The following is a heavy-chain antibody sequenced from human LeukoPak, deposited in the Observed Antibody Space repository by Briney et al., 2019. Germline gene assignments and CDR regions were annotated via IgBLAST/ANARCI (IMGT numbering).Heavy chain of an antibody. CDR1: GGSISSGDHY. V-gene: IGHV4-34*01. CDR3: ARVGTAH. Sequence: SETLSLTCTVSGGSISSGDHYGSWIRQPPGKGLEWIGEINHSGSTNYNPSLKSRVTISVDTSKNQFSLKLSSVTAADTAVYYCARVGTAHWGQGTLVTVSS. CDR2: INHSGST. J-gene: IGHJ4*02.